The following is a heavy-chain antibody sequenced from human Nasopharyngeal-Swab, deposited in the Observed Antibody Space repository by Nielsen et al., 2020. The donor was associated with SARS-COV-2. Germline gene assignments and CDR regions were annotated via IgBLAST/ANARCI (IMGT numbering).Heavy chain of an antibody. J-gene: IGHJ4*02. CDR3: TRDRGSGYFDS. Sequence: ASVKVSCKTSGYTFIGYYIHWVRQAPRQGLEWMGRFNPNSGGTNYAQELQGRVTMTGDTSISTAYMELSRVRSDDTAMYYCTRDRGSGYFDSWGQGTLVIVSS. V-gene: IGHV1-2*06. CDR1: GYTFIGYY. D-gene: IGHD3-3*01. CDR2: FNPNSGGT.